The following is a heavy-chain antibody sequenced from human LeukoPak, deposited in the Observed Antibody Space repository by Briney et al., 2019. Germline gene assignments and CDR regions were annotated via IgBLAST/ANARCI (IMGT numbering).Heavy chain of an antibody. CDR1: GFTFSSYS. CDR2: ISSSSSYI. V-gene: IGHV3-21*01. Sequence: GGPLRLSCAASGFTFSSYSMNWVRQAPGKGLEWVSSISSSSSYIYYADSVKGRFTISRDNAKNSLYLQMNSLRAEDTAVYYCARDAACSSTSCYPDYWGQGTLGTVSS. CDR3: ARDAACSSTSCYPDY. J-gene: IGHJ4*02. D-gene: IGHD2-2*01.